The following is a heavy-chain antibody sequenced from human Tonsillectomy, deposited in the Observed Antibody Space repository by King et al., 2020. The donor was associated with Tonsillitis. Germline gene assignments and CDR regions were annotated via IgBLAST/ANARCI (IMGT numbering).Heavy chain of an antibody. Sequence: QLQESGPGLVKPSETLSLTCAVSAFSISSGYFWGWIRQPPGKGLEWIGIISHSGKTYYNPSPKSRVTISVDTSKNQFSLNLSSVTAADTAVYYCARGGGEPRLAGNFYSYYGMDVWGQGTTVTVSS. CDR1: AFSISSGYF. V-gene: IGHV4-38-2*01. CDR2: ISHSGKT. J-gene: IGHJ6*02. D-gene: IGHD1-14*01. CDR3: ARGGGEPRLAGNFYSYYGMDV.